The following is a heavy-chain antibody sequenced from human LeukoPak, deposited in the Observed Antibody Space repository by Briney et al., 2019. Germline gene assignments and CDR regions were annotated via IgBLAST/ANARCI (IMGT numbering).Heavy chain of an antibody. J-gene: IGHJ4*02. CDR1: GGSISSYY. CDR2: IYYSGST. CDR3: AGGTIAAAGTH. V-gene: IGHV4-59*01. D-gene: IGHD6-13*01. Sequence: PSETLSLTCTVSGGSISSYYWSWIRQPPGKGLEWIGYIYYSGSTNYNPSLKSRVTISVDTSKNQFSLKLSSVTAADTAVYYCAGGTIAAAGTHWGQRTLVTVSS.